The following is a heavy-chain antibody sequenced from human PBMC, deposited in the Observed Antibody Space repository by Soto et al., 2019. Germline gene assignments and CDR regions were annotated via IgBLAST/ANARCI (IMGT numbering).Heavy chain of an antibody. Sequence: PGGSLRLSCAASGFSFSSYTMSWVRQTPGKGLAWVSSIRAGGGTTYYADSVKGRFTISRDNSKNTLYLQMNSLGVEDTAVYFCAKPPRSVSGNAYWGQGTPVTVSS. J-gene: IGHJ4*02. CDR3: AKPPRSVSGNAY. CDR1: GFSFSSYT. D-gene: IGHD3-10*01. V-gene: IGHV3-23*01. CDR2: IRAGGGTT.